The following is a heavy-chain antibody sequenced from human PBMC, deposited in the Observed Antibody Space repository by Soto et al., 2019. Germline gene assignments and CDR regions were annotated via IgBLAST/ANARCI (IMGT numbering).Heavy chain of an antibody. CDR2: ISGSGGST. CDR3: ANVDITMVRGDQTDAFDI. J-gene: IGHJ3*02. CDR1: GFTFSSYA. D-gene: IGHD3-10*01. V-gene: IGHV3-23*01. Sequence: EVQLLESGGGLVQPGGSLRLSCAASGFTFSSYAMSWVRQAPGKGLEWVSAISGSGGSTYYADSVKGRFTISRDNSKKTLYLQMNSLRAEDTAVYYCANVDITMVRGDQTDAFDIWGQGTMVTVSS.